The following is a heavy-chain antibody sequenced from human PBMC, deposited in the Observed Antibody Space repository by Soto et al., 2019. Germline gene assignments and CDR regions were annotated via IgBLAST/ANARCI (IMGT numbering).Heavy chain of an antibody. CDR2: INHSGRV. J-gene: IGHJ5*01. D-gene: IGHD3-22*01. CDR1: GGSFSGHS. Sequence: RSLTCAVYGGSFSGHSWTWIRQSPGKGLEWIGDINHSGRVNYSPSLKSRVTISLDTSKNQFSLTLSAVTAADTAMYYCSTRAYDTNGYYRFDPWGQGTLVTVS. CDR3: STRAYDTNGYYRFDP. V-gene: IGHV4-34*01.